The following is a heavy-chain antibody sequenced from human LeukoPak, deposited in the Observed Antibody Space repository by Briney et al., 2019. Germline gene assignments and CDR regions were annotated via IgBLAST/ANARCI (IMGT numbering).Heavy chain of an antibody. CDR3: ARAAATYYYDSSGYPDAFDI. Sequence: SVKVSCKASGDTFSSYAISWVRQAPGQGLEWMGGNIPIFGTANYAQKFQGRVTITADESTSTAYMELSSLRSEDTAVYYCARAAATYYYDSSGYPDAFDIWGQGTMVTVSS. D-gene: IGHD3-22*01. J-gene: IGHJ3*02. CDR2: NIPIFGTA. V-gene: IGHV1-69*13. CDR1: GDTFSSYA.